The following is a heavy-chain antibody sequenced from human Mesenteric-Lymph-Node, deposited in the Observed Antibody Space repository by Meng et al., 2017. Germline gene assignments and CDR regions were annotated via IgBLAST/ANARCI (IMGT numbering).Heavy chain of an antibody. CDR3: ARGHDYGDYNDY. Sequence: SEILSLTCTVSGGSISSSSYYWGWIRQPPGKGLEWIGSIYYSGSTYYNPSLKSRVTISVDTSKNQFALKLSSVTAADTAVYYCARGHDYGDYNDYWGQGTLVTVSS. D-gene: IGHD4-17*01. V-gene: IGHV4-39*06. CDR2: IYYSGST. CDR1: GGSISSSSYY. J-gene: IGHJ4*02.